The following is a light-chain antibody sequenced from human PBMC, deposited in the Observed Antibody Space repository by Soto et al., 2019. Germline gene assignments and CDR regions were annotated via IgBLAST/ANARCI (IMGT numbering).Light chain of an antibody. CDR2: GAS. V-gene: IGKV3-20*01. Sequence: EIVLTQSPGTLSLSPGERATLSCRASQSVSSSYLAWYQQKPGQAASLLIYGASSRATGIPDRFSGSGSGTDFTLTISRLEPEDFAVYYCQQYGSSPPTFGEGTKVEIK. J-gene: IGKJ1*01. CDR3: QQYGSSPPT. CDR1: QSVSSSY.